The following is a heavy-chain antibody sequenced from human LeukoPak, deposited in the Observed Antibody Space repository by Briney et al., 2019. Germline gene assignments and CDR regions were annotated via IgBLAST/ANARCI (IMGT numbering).Heavy chain of an antibody. J-gene: IGHJ3*02. CDR1: GFTFSSYG. CDR2: ISYDGSNK. V-gene: IGHV3-30*18. CDR3: AKVSGGSSGDAFDI. D-gene: IGHD1-26*01. Sequence: GGSLRLSCAASGFTFSSYGMHWVRQAPGKGLEWVAVISYDGSNKYYADSVKGRFTISRDNSKNTLYLQMNSLRAEDTAVYYCAKVSGGSSGDAFDIWAKGQWSPSLQ.